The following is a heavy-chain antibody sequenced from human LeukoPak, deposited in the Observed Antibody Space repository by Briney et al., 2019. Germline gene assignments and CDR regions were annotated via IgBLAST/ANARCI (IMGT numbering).Heavy chain of an antibody. V-gene: IGHV1-69*13. CDR3: ARVQDSSGWYGHWFDP. D-gene: IGHD6-19*01. CDR1: GGTFSSYA. J-gene: IGHJ5*02. CDR2: IIPIFGTA. Sequence: GASVKVSCKASGGTFSSYAISWVRQAPGQGLEWMGGIIPIFGTANYAQKFQGRVTITADESTSTAYMELSSLRSEDTAVYYCARVQDSSGWYGHWFDPWGQGTLVTVSS.